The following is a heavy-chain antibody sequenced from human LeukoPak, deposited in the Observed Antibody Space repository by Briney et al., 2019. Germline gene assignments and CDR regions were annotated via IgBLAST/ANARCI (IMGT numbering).Heavy chain of an antibody. D-gene: IGHD3-22*01. Sequence: GGSLRLSCAASGFTFSSYAMSWVRQAPGKGLEWVSAISGSGGSTYYADSVKGRFTTSRDNSKNTLYLQMNSLRAEDTAVYYCAKYYYDSSGYYYYYYYMDVWGKGTTVTVSS. J-gene: IGHJ6*03. CDR3: AKYYYDSSGYYYYYYYMDV. V-gene: IGHV3-23*01. CDR2: ISGSGGST. CDR1: GFTFSSYA.